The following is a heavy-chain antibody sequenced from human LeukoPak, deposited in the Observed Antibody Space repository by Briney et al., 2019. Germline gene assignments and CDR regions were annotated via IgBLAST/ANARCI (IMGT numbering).Heavy chain of an antibody. J-gene: IGHJ4*02. CDR3: ARSYDTNNRQRFDY. D-gene: IGHD3-22*01. CDR1: GASIRSYS. Sequence: AETLSLTCTVSGASIRSYSWSWVRQPPGKGLEWIAYMYYSESPNYNPSLKSRVTMSGDTSRNQFSLKLSSVTAADTAVYYCARSYDTNNRQRFDYWGQGILVTVSP. CDR2: MYYSESP. V-gene: IGHV4-59*08.